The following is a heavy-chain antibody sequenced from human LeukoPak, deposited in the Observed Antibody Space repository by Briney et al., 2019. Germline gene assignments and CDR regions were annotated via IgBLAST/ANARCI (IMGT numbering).Heavy chain of an antibody. D-gene: IGHD2-15*01. CDR2: INHSGST. CDR3: ASDHCSGGSCYSSGSKGDY. CDR1: GGSFSGYY. J-gene: IGHJ4*02. V-gene: IGHV4-34*01. Sequence: PSETLSLTCAVYGGSFSGYYWSWIRQPPGKGLEWIGEINHSGSTNYNPSLKSRVTVSVDTSKNQFSLKLSSVTAADTAVYYCASDHCSGGSCYSSGSKGDYWGQGTLVTVSS.